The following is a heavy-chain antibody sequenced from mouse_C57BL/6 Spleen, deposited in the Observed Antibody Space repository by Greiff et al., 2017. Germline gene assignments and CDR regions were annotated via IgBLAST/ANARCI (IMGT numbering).Heavy chain of an antibody. V-gene: IGHV1-15*01. J-gene: IGHJ4*01. CDR2: IDPETGGT. CDR1: GYTFTDYE. D-gene: IGHD1-1*01. Sequence: QVQLQQSGAELVRPGASVTLSCKASGYTFTDYEMHWVKQTPVHGLEWIGAIDPETGGTAYNQKFKGKAILTADKSSSTAYMELRSLTSEDSAVYYCTRGGFYYYGSSPLPYAMDYWGQGTSVTVSS. CDR3: TRGGFYYYGSSPLPYAMDY.